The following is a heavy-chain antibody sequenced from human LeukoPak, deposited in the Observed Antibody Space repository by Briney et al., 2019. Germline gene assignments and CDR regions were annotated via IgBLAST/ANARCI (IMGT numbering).Heavy chain of an antibody. V-gene: IGHV4-39*01. CDR1: GGSISSSSYY. J-gene: IGHJ4*02. Sequence: PSETLSLTCTVSGGSISSSSYYWGWIRQPPGKGLEWIGSIYYSGSTYYNPSLKSRVTISVDTSKNQFSLKLSSETAADTAVYYCAGPLVSGSMIDYWGQGTLVTVSS. CDR3: AGPLVSGSMIDY. CDR2: IYYSGST. D-gene: IGHD1-26*01.